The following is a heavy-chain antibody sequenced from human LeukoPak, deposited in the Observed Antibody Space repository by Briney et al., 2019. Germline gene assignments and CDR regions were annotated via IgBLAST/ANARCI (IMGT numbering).Heavy chain of an antibody. J-gene: IGHJ6*03. CDR1: GFTFSSYS. CDR3: ARVGVDILTGYYNYYYMDV. Sequence: PGGSLRLSCAASGFTFSSYSMNWVRQAPGKGLEWVSSVSSSSSYIYYADSVKGRFTISRDNAKNSLYLQMNSLRAEDTAVYYCARVGVDILTGYYNYYYMDVWGKGTTVTVSS. V-gene: IGHV3-21*01. CDR2: VSSSSSYI. D-gene: IGHD3-9*01.